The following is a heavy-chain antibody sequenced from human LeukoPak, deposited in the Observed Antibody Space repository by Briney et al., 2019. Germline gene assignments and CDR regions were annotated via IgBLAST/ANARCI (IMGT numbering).Heavy chain of an antibody. CDR3: AGTYYYDSSGYYDPPKFDY. CDR1: GGSISSYY. V-gene: IGHV4-59*08. CDR2: IYYSGST. Sequence: SETLSLTCTVSGGSISSYYWGWIRQPPGKGLEWIGYIYYSGSTNYNPSLKSRVTISVDTSKNQFSLKLSSVTAADTAVYYCAGTYYYDSSGYYDPPKFDYWGQGTLVTVSS. J-gene: IGHJ4*02. D-gene: IGHD3-22*01.